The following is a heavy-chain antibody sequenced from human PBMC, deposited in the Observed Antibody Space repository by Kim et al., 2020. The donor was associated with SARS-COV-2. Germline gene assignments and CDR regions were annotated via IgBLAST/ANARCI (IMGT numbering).Heavy chain of an antibody. CDR2: IDHTGNT. CDR3: ARGQPWRSFDH. V-gene: IGHV4-34*01. D-gene: IGHD3-3*01. CDR1: VGSFSVYY. Sequence: SETLSLTCGVHVGSFSVYYWSWIRQSPGKGLEWIGEIDHTGNTKSNPSLKSRVTFAIDTSKGQISLTLKSVTAADTALYYCARGQPWRSFDHWGQGTAVTVPS. J-gene: IGHJ4*02.